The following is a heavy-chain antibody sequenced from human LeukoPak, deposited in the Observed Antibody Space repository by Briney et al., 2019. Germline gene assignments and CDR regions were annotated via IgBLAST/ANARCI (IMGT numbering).Heavy chain of an antibody. CDR3: ARDFSEYGAHQGVSMDY. CDR1: GGTFSSCA. D-gene: IGHD4/OR15-4a*01. Sequence: ASVKVSCKASGGTFSSCAISWVRRAPGQGLEWMGGIIPIFGTANYAQKFQGRVTITTDESTSTAYMELSSLRSEDTAVYYCARDFSEYGAHQGVSMDYWGQGTLVTVSS. J-gene: IGHJ4*02. CDR2: IIPIFGTA. V-gene: IGHV1-69*05.